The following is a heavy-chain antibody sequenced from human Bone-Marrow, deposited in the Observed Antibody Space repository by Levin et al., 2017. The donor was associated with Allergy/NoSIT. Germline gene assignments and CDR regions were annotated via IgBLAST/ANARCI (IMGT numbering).Heavy chain of an antibody. Sequence: AGGSLRLSCAASGFTFSSYAIHWVRQAPGKGLEYVSAISSSGSSTYYADSVEGRFTISRDNSKNTVYLQMGSLRAEDMAVYYCAARYCSGGSCSGYFDYWGQGTLVAVSS. CDR2: ISSSGSST. CDR3: AARYCSGGSCSGYFDY. J-gene: IGHJ4*02. V-gene: IGHV3-64*02. CDR1: GFTFSSYA. D-gene: IGHD2-15*01.